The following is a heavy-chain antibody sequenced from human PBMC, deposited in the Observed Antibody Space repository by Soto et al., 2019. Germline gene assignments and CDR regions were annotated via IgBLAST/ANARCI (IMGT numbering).Heavy chain of an antibody. CDR2: ISYDGSNY. Sequence: GGSLRLSCAASGFTFSTYGMHWVRQAPGKGLEWVAVISYDGSNYYYGDSVKGRFTISRDNSKNTVFLQMNSLRTEDTAVYYCARGEVYYYFGMDVWGQGTTVTVSS. CDR1: GFTFSTYG. CDR3: ARGEVYYYFGMDV. J-gene: IGHJ6*02. V-gene: IGHV3-30*03. D-gene: IGHD3-16*01.